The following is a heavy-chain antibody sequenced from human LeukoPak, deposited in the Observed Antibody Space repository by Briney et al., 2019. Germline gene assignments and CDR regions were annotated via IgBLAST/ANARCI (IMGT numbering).Heavy chain of an antibody. CDR3: ARSRDGYSYFDY. Sequence: GGSLRLSCSASGFAFRNNAMHWLRQAPGKGLEYVSGISSNGGSTVYPDSVKGRFTISRDNSKNTLYLQMSSLRAEDTAVYYCARSRDGYSYFDYWGQGTLVTVSS. D-gene: IGHD5-24*01. V-gene: IGHV3-64D*09. CDR2: ISSNGGST. CDR1: GFAFRNNA. J-gene: IGHJ4*02.